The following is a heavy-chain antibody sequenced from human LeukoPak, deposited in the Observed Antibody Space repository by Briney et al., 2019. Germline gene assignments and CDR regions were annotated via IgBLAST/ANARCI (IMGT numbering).Heavy chain of an antibody. V-gene: IGHV3-23*01. CDR2: ISGSGGST. CDR1: GFTFSSYA. CDR3: ARDIDNGDYVVY. J-gene: IGHJ4*02. D-gene: IGHD4-17*01. Sequence: GGSLRLSCAASGFTFSSYAMSWVRQAPEKGLEWVSAISGSGGSTYYADSVKGRFTISRDNSKNTLYLQMNSLRAEDTAVYYCARDIDNGDYVVYWGQGTLVTVSS.